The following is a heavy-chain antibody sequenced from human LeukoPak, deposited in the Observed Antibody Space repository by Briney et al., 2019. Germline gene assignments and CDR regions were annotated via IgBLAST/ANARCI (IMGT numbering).Heavy chain of an antibody. J-gene: IGHJ6*03. D-gene: IGHD6-6*01. CDR1: GGTFSSYA. CDR3: ARDRGKQLVDYYYNIDV. Sequence: ASVKVSCKASGGTFSSYAMRWVRQAPGQGLEWMGGIIPIFGAANYAQKFQGRVTITRDESTSTAYMELSRLRSDDTAVDYCARDRGKQLVDYYYNIDVWGKGTTVTVSS. V-gene: IGHV1-69*05. CDR2: IIPIFGAA.